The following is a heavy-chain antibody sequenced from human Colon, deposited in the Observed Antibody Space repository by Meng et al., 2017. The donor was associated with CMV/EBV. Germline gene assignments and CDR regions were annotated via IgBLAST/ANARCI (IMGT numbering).Heavy chain of an antibody. Sequence: QVELQQWGAGLLKPSETLSLTCAVYGESCSGFYWSWIRQPPGKGLEWIGEINHSGSTNYDPSLKSRVTISVDTSKNQFSLKLSSVTAADTAVYYCARAPDIGGRPPGPFQYWSQGALVTVSS. D-gene: IGHD5-12*01. J-gene: IGHJ4*02. CDR3: ARAPDIGGRPPGPFQY. CDR2: INHSGST. V-gene: IGHV4-34*01. CDR1: GESCSGFY.